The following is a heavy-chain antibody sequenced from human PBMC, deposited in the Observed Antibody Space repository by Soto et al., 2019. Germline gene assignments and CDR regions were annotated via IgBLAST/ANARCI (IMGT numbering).Heavy chain of an antibody. J-gene: IGHJ4*02. D-gene: IGHD1-1*01. CDR2: INHSGST. CDR3: ARWPQLEPRFDY. CDR1: GGSGGSFSGYY. V-gene: IGHV4-34*01. Sequence: PSETLSLTCTVYGGSGGSFSGYYWSWIRQPPGKGLEWIGEINHSGSTNYNPSLKSRVTISVDTSKNQFSLNLSSVTAADTAVYYCARWPQLEPRFDYWGQGTLVTVSS.